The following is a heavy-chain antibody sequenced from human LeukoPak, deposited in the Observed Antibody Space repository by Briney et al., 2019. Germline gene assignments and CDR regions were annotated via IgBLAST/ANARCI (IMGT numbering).Heavy chain of an antibody. D-gene: IGHD6-13*01. Sequence: GRSLRLSCAASGFTFDDYAMHWVRQAPGKGLEWVSGISWNSGSIGYADSVKGRFTISRDNAKNSLYLQMNSLRAEDTALYYCASRPPSSSWSFDYWGQGTLVTVSS. CDR2: ISWNSGSI. V-gene: IGHV3-9*01. J-gene: IGHJ4*02. CDR3: ASRPPSSSWSFDY. CDR1: GFTFDDYA.